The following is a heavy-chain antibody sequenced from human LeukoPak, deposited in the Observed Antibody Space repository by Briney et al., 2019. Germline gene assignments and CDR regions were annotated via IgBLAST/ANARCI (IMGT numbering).Heavy chain of an antibody. Sequence: PGRSLRLSCAASGFTFSSYGTHWVRQAPGKGLEWVAVISYDGSNKYYADSVKGRFTISRDNSKNTLYLQMNSLRAEDTAVYYCAKDYWNDGFDYWGQGTLVTVSS. CDR2: ISYDGSNK. CDR1: GFTFSSYG. V-gene: IGHV3-30*18. J-gene: IGHJ4*02. CDR3: AKDYWNDGFDY. D-gene: IGHD1-1*01.